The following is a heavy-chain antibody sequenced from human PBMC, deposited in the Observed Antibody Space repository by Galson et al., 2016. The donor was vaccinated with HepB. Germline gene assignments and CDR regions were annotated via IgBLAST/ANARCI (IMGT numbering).Heavy chain of an antibody. CDR2: IHHSGST. Sequence: SETLSLTCTIYGGSFSGYYWSWIRQPPGKGLEWIGEIHHSGSTNYNPSLKSRVTISVDTSKNQFSLKLSSVTAADTAVYYCARVTMAREVGGSYGMDVWGQGTTVTVAS. J-gene: IGHJ6*02. D-gene: IGHD3-10*01. V-gene: IGHV4-34*01. CDR1: GGSFSGYY. CDR3: ARVTMAREVGGSYGMDV.